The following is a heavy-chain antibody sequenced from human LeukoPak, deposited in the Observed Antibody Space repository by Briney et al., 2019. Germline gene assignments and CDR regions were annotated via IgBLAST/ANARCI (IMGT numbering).Heavy chain of an antibody. Sequence: SETLSLTCTVSGGSISSYYWSWIRQPAGKGLEWIGRIYTSGSTNYNPSLKSRVTMSVDTSKNQFSLKLSSVTAADTAVYYCARERVVRGVIIGIHDAFDIWGQGTMVTVSS. J-gene: IGHJ3*02. V-gene: IGHV4-4*07. D-gene: IGHD3-10*01. CDR1: GGSISSYY. CDR3: ARERVVRGVIIGIHDAFDI. CDR2: IYTSGST.